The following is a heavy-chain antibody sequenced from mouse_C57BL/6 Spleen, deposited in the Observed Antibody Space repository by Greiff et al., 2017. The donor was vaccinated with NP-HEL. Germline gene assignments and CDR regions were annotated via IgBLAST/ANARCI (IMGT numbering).Heavy chain of an antibody. J-gene: IGHJ4*01. CDR3: TRRALTTVVAKRGYYYAMDY. D-gene: IGHD1-1*01. CDR2: IDPETGGT. CDR1: GYTFTDYE. Sequence: VQLQQSGAALVRPGASVTLSCKASGYTFTDYEMHWVKQTPVHGLEWIGAIDPETGGTAYNQKFKGKAILTADKSSSTAYMELRSLTSEDSAVYYCTRRALTTVVAKRGYYYAMDYWGQGTSVTVSS. V-gene: IGHV1-15*01.